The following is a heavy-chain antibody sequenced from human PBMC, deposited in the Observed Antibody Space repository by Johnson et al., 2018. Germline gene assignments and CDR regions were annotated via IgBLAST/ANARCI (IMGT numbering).Heavy chain of an antibody. CDR1: GYTFTSYY. CDR2: INPSGGST. CDR3: AWAGYYDILRDAFDI. D-gene: IGHD3-9*01. V-gene: IGHV1-46*01. J-gene: IGHJ3*02. Sequence: QVQLQESGAEVKKXGASXKVXCKASGYTFTSYYMHWVRQAPGQGLEWMGIINPSGGSTSYAQKFQGRVTMTGEPSTSTVYMELSRLGSEDTAVYYLAWAGYYDILRDAFDIWGQGTMVTVSS.